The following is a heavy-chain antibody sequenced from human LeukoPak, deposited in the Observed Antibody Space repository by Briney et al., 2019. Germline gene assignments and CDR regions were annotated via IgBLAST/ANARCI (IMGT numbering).Heavy chain of an antibody. CDR2: IDNSGRT. CDR1: AGSISDYY. V-gene: IGHV4-59*01. D-gene: IGHD6-19*01. Sequence: PSETLSLTCSVPAGSISDYYWNWIRQPPGKGLEWVGYIDNSGRTYYNPSLKSRATMSVDTSKSHFSLKLSSVTAADTAVYYCARGAVAGKTYSFDIWGQGTMVTVSS. J-gene: IGHJ3*02. CDR3: ARGAVAGKTYSFDI.